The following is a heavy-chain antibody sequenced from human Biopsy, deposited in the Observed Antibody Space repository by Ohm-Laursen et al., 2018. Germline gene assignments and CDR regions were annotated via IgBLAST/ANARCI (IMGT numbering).Heavy chain of an antibody. D-gene: IGHD6-19*01. V-gene: IGHV4-34*01. CDR3: ARGRLRAVARFDY. J-gene: IGHJ4*02. Sequence: SETLSLTCAVYGGSFSGYYWSWIRQPPGKGLEWIGEINHSGSTNYSPPLKSRVTISVDTSKNQFSLKLSSVTAADTAVYYCARGRLRAVARFDYWGQGTLVTVSS. CDR1: GGSFSGYY. CDR2: INHSGST.